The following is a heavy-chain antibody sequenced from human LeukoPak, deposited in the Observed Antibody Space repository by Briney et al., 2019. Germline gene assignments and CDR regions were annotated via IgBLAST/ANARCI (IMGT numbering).Heavy chain of an antibody. D-gene: IGHD3-22*01. J-gene: IGHJ4*02. V-gene: IGHV3-23*01. CDR2: ISGSGGST. CDR3: AKNPRASITMIVVDPFDY. Sequence: PGGSLRLSCAASGFTFNSYPMSWVRQAPGKGLEWASAISGSGGSTYYAGSVKGRFTICRDNSTNTLYLKMNSLRAEDTAVYYCAKNPRASITMIVVDPFDYWGQGTLVTVSS. CDR1: GFTFNSYP.